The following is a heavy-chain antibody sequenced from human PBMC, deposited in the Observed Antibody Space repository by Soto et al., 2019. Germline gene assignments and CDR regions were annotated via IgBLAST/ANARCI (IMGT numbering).Heavy chain of an antibody. J-gene: IGHJ5*02. CDR1: GGSISSGW. V-gene: IGHV4-4*02. Sequence: QVQLQESGPGLVKPSGTLSLTCGVSGGSISSGWWTWVRQPPGKGLEWIGEILYSGSTNYNSSLQSRVTISIDKSKNHFSLNLTSVAAADTAVYYCSSRVTDAPTWGQGTLVTVSS. CDR2: ILYSGST. D-gene: IGHD3-10*01. CDR3: SSRVTDAPT.